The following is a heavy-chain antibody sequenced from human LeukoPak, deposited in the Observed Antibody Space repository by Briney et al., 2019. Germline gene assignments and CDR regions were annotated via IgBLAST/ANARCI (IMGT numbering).Heavy chain of an antibody. CDR1: GGSVSSGSYY. CDR2: IYYSGST. Sequence: SETLSLTCTVSGGSVSSGSYYWSWIRQPPGKGLEWIGYIYYSGSTNYNPSLKSRVTISVDTSKNQFSLKLSSVTAADTAVYYCASSGPRSVYYFDYWGQGTLVTVSS. V-gene: IGHV4-61*01. CDR3: ASSGPRSVYYFDY. J-gene: IGHJ4*02. D-gene: IGHD3-10*01.